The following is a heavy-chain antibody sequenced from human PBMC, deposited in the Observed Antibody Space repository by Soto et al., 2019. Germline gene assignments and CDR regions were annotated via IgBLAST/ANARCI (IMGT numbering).Heavy chain of an antibody. Sequence: ASVKVSCKASGDTFTSYAMHWVRQAPGQRLEWMGWINAGNGNTKYSQKFQGRVTITRDTSASTAYMELSSLRSEDTAVYYCASWGGVVVVPAASKNDAFDIWGQGTMVTVSS. CDR3: ASWGGVVVVPAASKNDAFDI. CDR1: GDTFTSYA. D-gene: IGHD2-2*01. J-gene: IGHJ3*02. V-gene: IGHV1-3*01. CDR2: INAGNGNT.